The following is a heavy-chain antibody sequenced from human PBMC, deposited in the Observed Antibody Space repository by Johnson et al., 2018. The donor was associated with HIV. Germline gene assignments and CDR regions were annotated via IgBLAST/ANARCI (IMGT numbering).Heavy chain of an antibody. D-gene: IGHD6-13*01. CDR1: GFTFSNYA. CDR2: ISDSGGTT. CDR3: ARTYSSSWLRDAFDI. J-gene: IGHJ3*02. V-gene: IGHV3-23*04. Sequence: VQLVESGGGLVQPGGSLRLSCAVSGFTFSNYAMSWVRQTPGKRLEWVSAISDSGGTTYYADSVKGRFTISRDNSKNTLYLQMNSLRAEDTAVYYCARTYSSSWLRDAFDIWGQGTMVTVSS.